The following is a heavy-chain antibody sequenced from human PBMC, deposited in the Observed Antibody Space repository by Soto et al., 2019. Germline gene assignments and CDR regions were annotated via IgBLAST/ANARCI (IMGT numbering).Heavy chain of an antibody. CDR2: IIPIFGTA. CDR3: AGSPSYYYYGMDV. J-gene: IGHJ6*02. V-gene: IGHV1-69*06. Sequence: SVKVSCKASGGTFSSYAISWVRQAPGQGLEWMGGIIPIFGTANYAQKFQGRVTITADKSTSTAYMELSSLRSEDTAVYYCAGSPSYYYYGMDVWGQGTTVTVSS. CDR1: GGTFSSYA.